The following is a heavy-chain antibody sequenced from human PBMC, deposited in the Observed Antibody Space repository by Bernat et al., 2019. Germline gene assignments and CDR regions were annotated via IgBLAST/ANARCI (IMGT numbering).Heavy chain of an antibody. CDR3: ARGTGTIDY. Sequence: EVQLVESGGGLVKPGGSLRLSCAASGFTFSSYSMNWVRQAPGKGLEWVSSISSSSSYIYYADSVKCRFTISRYNAKNSLYLQMHSLRTEDTAVYYCARGTGTIDYWGQGTLVTVSS. V-gene: IGHV3-21*01. CDR2: ISSSSSYI. CDR1: GFTFSSYS. D-gene: IGHD1/OR15-1a*01. J-gene: IGHJ4*02.